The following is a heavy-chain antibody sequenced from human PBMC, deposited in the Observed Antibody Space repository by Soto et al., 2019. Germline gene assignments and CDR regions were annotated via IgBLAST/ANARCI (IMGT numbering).Heavy chain of an antibody. CDR1: GFTVSSYA. Sequence: GGSLRLSCAASGFTVSSYAMSWVRQAPGKGLEWVSAISGSGGSTYYADSVKGRFTISRDNSKNTLYLQMNSLRAEDTAVYYCAKVYLTTVTTEGMDVWGQGTTVTVSS. CDR3: AKVYLTTVTTEGMDV. J-gene: IGHJ6*02. CDR2: ISGSGGST. V-gene: IGHV3-23*01. D-gene: IGHD4-17*01.